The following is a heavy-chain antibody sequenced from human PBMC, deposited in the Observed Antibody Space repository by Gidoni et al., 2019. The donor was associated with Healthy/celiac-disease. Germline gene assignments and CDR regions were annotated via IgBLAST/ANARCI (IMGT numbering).Heavy chain of an antibody. Sequence: QVQLQQWRAGLLKPSETLSLTGAVYGGSFSGYYWSWIRQPPGKGLEWIGEINHSGSTNYNPSLKSRVTISVDTSKNQFSLKLSSVTAADTAVYYCATNSHYYGSGTWGQGTLVTVSS. CDR2: INHSGST. D-gene: IGHD3-10*01. J-gene: IGHJ5*02. V-gene: IGHV4-34*01. CDR3: ATNSHYYGSGT. CDR1: GGSFSGYY.